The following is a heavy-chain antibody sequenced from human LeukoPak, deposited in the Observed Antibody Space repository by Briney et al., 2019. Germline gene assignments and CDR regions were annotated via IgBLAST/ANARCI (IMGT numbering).Heavy chain of an antibody. CDR1: GGSISSGSYY. CDR3: ARVALDILTGYYNVMAKDAFDI. CDR2: IYTSGST. Sequence: PSQTLSLTCTVSGGSISSGSYYWSWIRQPAGKGLEWIGRIYTSGSTNYNPSLKSRVTISVDTSKNQFSLKLSSVTAADTAVYYCARVALDILTGYYNVMAKDAFDIWGQGTMVTVSS. V-gene: IGHV4-61*02. D-gene: IGHD3-9*01. J-gene: IGHJ3*02.